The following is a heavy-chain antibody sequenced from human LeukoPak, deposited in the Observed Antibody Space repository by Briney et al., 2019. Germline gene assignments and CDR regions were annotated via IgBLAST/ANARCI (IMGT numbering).Heavy chain of an antibody. J-gene: IGHJ6*02. CDR2: IYSGGST. CDR1: GFTVSSNY. V-gene: IGHV3-53*01. CDR3: ARVFPAYYYGMDV. D-gene: IGHD3-3*01. Sequence: GGSLRLSCAASGFTVSSNYMSWVRQAPGKGLEWVSVIYSGGSTYYADSVKGRFTISRDNSKNTLYLQMNSLRAEDTAVYYCARVFPAYYYGMDVWGQGTTVTVSS.